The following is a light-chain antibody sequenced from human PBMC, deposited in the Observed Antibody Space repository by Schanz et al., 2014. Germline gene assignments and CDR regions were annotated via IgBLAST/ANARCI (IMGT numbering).Light chain of an antibody. CDR2: EVS. CDR1: SSDVGGYNY. CDR3: SSYTTSTTSWV. V-gene: IGLV2-8*01. J-gene: IGLJ3*02. Sequence: QSALTQPPSASGSPGQSVTFSCTGTSSDVGGYNYVSWYQQHPGKAPKLMIYEVSKRPSGVPDRFSGSKSGNTASLTVSGLQAEDEADYYCSSYTTSTTSWVFGGGTKLTVL.